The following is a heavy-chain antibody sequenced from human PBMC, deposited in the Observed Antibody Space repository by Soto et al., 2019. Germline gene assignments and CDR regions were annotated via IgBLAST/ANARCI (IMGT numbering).Heavy chain of an antibody. V-gene: IGHV4-39*01. Sequence: SETLSLTCTVSGGSISSGSYYWDWIRQPPGKGLEWIGNVYYSGSTNYNPSLESRVTISVDTSKNQFSLKLSSVTAADTAVYYRCGQKDFYYHFGAFDIWGQGTMVT. CDR1: GGSISSGSYY. CDR3: CGQKDFYYHFGAFDI. CDR2: VYYSGST. D-gene: IGHD3-3*01. J-gene: IGHJ3*02.